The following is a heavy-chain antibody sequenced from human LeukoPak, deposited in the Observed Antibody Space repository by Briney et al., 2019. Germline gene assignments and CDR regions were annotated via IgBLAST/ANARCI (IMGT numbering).Heavy chain of an antibody. CDR3: TTHFRTLSPYYDPA. D-gene: IGHD3-22*01. V-gene: IGHV3-15*01. CDR2: IKTKTDGGTT. J-gene: IGHJ5*02. CDR1: GFTFSNAW. Sequence: PGGSLRLSCAASGFTFSNAWMSWVRQAPGKGLEWVGRIKTKTDGGTTDYAAPVKGRFTISRDDSKNTLYMQMNSLKTDDTAVYYCTTHFRTLSPYYDPAWGQGTLVTVSS.